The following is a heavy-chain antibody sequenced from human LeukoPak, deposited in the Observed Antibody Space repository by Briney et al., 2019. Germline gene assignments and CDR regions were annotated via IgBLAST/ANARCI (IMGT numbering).Heavy chain of an antibody. J-gene: IGHJ4*02. CDR3: ARNRLRSSGFDY. CDR1: GFTVSSNY. V-gene: IGHV3-66*01. D-gene: IGHD5/OR15-5a*01. Sequence: GGSLRLSCAASGFTVSSNYMSWVRQAPGKGLEWVSVIYSGGSTYYADSVKGRFTISRDNSKNTLYLQMNSLRAEDTAVYYCARNRLRSSGFDYWGQGTLVTVSS. CDR2: IYSGGST.